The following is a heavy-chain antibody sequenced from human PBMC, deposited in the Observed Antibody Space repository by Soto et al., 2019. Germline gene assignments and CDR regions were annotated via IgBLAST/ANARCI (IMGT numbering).Heavy chain of an antibody. CDR1: SGSLSVHY. D-gene: IGHD6-6*01. V-gene: IGHV4-34*01. CDR3: ARAPKVSGSSQPRPDF. J-gene: IGHJ4*02. CDR2: ISQSGNT. Sequence: SETLSRTCSIYSGSLSVHYWSLIRQPPGKGLEWIGEISQSGNTNYSPSLKSRVSISIDTSKKQFSLNLASVSAADTAVYYCARAPKVSGSSQPRPDFWGQGTLVTVSS.